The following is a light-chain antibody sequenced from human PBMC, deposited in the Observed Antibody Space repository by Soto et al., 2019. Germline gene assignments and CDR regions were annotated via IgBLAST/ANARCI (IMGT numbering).Light chain of an antibody. CDR3: QYYDTTLRGLV. CDR1: ASNLGAKYA. CDR2: DNI. J-gene: IGLJ3*02. V-gene: IGLV1-40*01. Sequence: QSVLTQPPSVSGAPGQRVTISCTGSASNLGAKYAVHWYQHLPGTAPKLLIYDNIHRPSGVPHRFSGSKSDTSASLAITGLPAEDEAYYYCQYYDTTLRGLVFGGGTKVTVL.